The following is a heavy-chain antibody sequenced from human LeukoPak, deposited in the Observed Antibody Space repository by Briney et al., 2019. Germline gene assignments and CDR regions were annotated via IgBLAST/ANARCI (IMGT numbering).Heavy chain of an antibody. V-gene: IGHV3-23*01. CDR2: VIASGTYT. J-gene: IGHJ3*02. CDR1: GFNFNVFD. D-gene: IGHD3-22*01. CDR3: AKAPYYSDSKGAFDI. Sequence: PGGSLRPSCAASGFNFNVFDMTWVRQAPGKGLEWLSTVIASGTYTYYAHSVKGRFTISRDNSKNTLYLQMNSLRAEDTAVYYCAKAPYYSDSKGAFDIWGQGTMVTVSS.